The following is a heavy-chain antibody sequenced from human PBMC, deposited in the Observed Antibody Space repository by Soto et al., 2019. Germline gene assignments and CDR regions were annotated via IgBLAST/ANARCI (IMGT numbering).Heavy chain of an antibody. V-gene: IGHV3-7*03. CDR3: VRGRAIYGEWDYYDY. D-gene: IGHD2-8*01. Sequence: PGGSLRLSCAASGFTFSSYWMSWVRQAPGKGLEWVANIKQDVGEKYYVDSVKGRFTISRDNAKNSLYLQMNSLRGDDTALYYCVRGRAIYGEWDYYDYWGQGALVTVSS. CDR1: GFTFSSYW. J-gene: IGHJ4*02. CDR2: IKQDVGEK.